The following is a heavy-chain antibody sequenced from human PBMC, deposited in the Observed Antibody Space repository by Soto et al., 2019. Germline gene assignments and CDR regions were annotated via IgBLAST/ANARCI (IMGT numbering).Heavy chain of an antibody. J-gene: IGHJ3*02. CDR3: ARGLPVVAVAGRGTNAFDI. CDR1: GGTFSSYA. D-gene: IGHD6-19*01. CDR2: IIPIFGTA. V-gene: IGHV1-69*01. Sequence: QVQLVQSGAEVKKPGSSVKVSCKASGGTFSSYAISWVRQAPGQGLEWMGGIIPIFGTANYAQKLQGRVTITADESTSTAYMELSSLRSEDTAVYYCARGLPVVAVAGRGTNAFDIWGQGTMVTVSS.